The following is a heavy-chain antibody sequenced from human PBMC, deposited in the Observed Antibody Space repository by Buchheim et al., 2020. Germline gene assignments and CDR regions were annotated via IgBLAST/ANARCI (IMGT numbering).Heavy chain of an antibody. Sequence: QVQLVESGGGVVQPGRSLRLSCAASGFTFSSYGMHWVRQAPGKGLEWVAVISDDGSNNYYADSVKRRFTISRDNSKNTLSLQMNSLRAEDTAVYYCAKDQTTVITGDYFDYWGQGTL. V-gene: IGHV3-30*18. CDR3: AKDQTTVITGDYFDY. D-gene: IGHD4-23*01. CDR2: ISDDGSNN. J-gene: IGHJ4*02. CDR1: GFTFSSYG.